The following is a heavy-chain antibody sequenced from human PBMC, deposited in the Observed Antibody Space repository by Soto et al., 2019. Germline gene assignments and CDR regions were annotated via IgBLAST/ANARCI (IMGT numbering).Heavy chain of an antibody. CDR1: GFVFTNKG. CDR3: ATTGYVSGWYGSTFDL. CDR2: SSVYNANT. J-gene: IGHJ4*02. V-gene: IGHV1-18*01. D-gene: IGHD6-19*01. Sequence: QVQLVQSGAEVKKPVASVNISCKASGFVFTNKGISWVRQAPGQGLQWMGWSSVYNANTNYAEKLQDRVTMITDTSTSTAYMELRTLRSDDTAMYYCATTGYVSGWYGSTFDLWGQGTLVTVSS.